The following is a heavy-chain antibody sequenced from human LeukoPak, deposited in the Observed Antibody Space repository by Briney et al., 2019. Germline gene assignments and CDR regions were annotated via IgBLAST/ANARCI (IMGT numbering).Heavy chain of an antibody. CDR2: IYHSGST. Sequence: PSQTLSLTCAVSSGSISSGGYSWSWIRQPPGKGLEWIGYIYHSGSTYYNPSLKSRVTISVDRSKNQFSLKLSSVTAADTAVYYCARLVAATGNFDYWGQGTLVTVSS. V-gene: IGHV4-30-2*01. CDR1: SGSISSGGYS. CDR3: ARLVAATGNFDY. D-gene: IGHD6-13*01. J-gene: IGHJ4*02.